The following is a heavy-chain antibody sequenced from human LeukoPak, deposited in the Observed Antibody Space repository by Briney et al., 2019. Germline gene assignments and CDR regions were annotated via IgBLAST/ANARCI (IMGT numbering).Heavy chain of an antibody. CDR3: ARDWVGALDY. V-gene: IGHV3-64*01. CDR1: GFTFSSYA. Sequence: PGGSLRLSCAASGFTFSSYAMHWVRQAPGKGLEYVSAISSNGGSTYYANSVKGRFTISRDNSKNTLYLQMNSLRAEDTAVYYCARDWVGALDYWGQGTLVTVSS. D-gene: IGHD1-26*01. CDR2: ISSNGGST. J-gene: IGHJ4*02.